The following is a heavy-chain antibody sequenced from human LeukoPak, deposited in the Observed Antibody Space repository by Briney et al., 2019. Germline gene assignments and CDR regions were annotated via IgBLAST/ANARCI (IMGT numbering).Heavy chain of an antibody. J-gene: IGHJ4*02. CDR1: GFTFSSYW. CDR2: INSDGSST. CDR3: ARVFSGWYFYFDS. V-gene: IGHV3-74*01. D-gene: IGHD6-19*01. Sequence: PGGSLRLSCAASGFTFSSYWMHWVRQAPGKGLVWVSRINSDGSSTTYAASVKGRFTISRDNAKNTLYLQMNSLRAEDTAMYYCARVFSGWYFYFDSWGQGTLVTVSS.